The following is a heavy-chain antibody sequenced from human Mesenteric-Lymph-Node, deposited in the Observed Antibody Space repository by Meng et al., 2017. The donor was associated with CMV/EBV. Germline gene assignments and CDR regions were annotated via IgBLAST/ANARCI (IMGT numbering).Heavy chain of an antibody. Sequence: GGSLRLSCVASGSTFSNYHMSWVRQAPGRGLEWVSGISSSGGSTYDADSVKGRFSISRDNSRNTLYLQIMSLRVEDTAVYYCAGGGPAIYSPFDPWGQGTLVTVSS. V-gene: IGHV3-23*01. CDR1: GSTFSNYH. J-gene: IGHJ5*02. D-gene: IGHD3-16*01. CDR2: ISSSGGST. CDR3: AGGGPAIYSPFDP.